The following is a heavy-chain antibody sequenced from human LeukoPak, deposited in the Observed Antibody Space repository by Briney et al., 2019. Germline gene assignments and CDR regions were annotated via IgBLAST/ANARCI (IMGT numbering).Heavy chain of an antibody. CDR1: GYTFTSYY. J-gene: IGHJ3*02. CDR2: INPSGGST. CDR3: ARAEQQLVLSGAFDI. Sequence: GASVKVSCKASGYTFTSYYMHWVRQAPGQGLEWMGIINPSGGSTSYAQKFQGRATMTRDTSTSTVYMELSSLRSEDTAVYYCARAEQQLVLSGAFDIWGQGTMVTVSS. D-gene: IGHD6-13*01. V-gene: IGHV1-46*01.